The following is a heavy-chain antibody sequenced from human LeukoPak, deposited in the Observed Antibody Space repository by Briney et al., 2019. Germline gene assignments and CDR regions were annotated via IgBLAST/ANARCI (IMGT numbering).Heavy chain of an antibody. D-gene: IGHD6-13*01. Sequence: PSETLSLTCTVSGDSISSYYGSWIRQPPGKGLEWMGYVYHSGSTNYNPSLKSRVTISGDTTKPRFSRKRASVTAADTAVYYCATGYSSTWYSFDYWGQGTLVTVSS. CDR1: GDSISSYY. CDR2: VYHSGST. J-gene: IGHJ4*02. V-gene: IGHV4-59*01. CDR3: ATGYSSTWYSFDY.